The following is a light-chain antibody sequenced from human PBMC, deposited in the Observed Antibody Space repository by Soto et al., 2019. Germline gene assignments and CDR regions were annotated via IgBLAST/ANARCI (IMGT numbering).Light chain of an antibody. Sequence: DIQMTQSPSTLCASLGDRVTITCRASRAISDWLAWYQQRPGKAPKLLIYRASRLESGVPSRFSGSGSGTEFTLNISGLQPDDFATYYCQQYNTFSFTCGQGPKLEI. CDR3: QQYNTFSFT. J-gene: IGKJ2*01. CDR2: RAS. V-gene: IGKV1-5*03. CDR1: RAISDW.